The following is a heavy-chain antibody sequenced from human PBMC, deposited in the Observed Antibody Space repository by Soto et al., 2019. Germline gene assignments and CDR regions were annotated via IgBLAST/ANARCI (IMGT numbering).Heavy chain of an antibody. V-gene: IGHV1-69*06. CDR3: AREAMVRGVAPWGLDR. J-gene: IGHJ5*02. CDR1: GGTFSSYA. CDR2: IIPIFGTA. Sequence: ASVKVSCKASGGTFSSYAISWVRQAPGQGLEWMGGIIPIFGTANYAQKFQGRVTITADKSTSTAYMELSSLRSEDTAVYYCAREAMVRGVAPWGLDRWGEGTMVTVYS. D-gene: IGHD3-10*01.